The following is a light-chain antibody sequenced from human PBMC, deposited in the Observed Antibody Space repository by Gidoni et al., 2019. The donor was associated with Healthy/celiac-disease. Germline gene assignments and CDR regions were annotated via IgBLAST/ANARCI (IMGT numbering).Light chain of an antibody. CDR3: QQRSNWLSAS. CDR1: QSVSSY. CDR2: DAS. J-gene: IGKJ2*03. Sequence: EIVFTQSPATLSLSPGERATLSCRASQSVSSYLAWYQQKPGQAPRLLIYDASNRATGIPARFSGSGSGTDFTLTISSLEPEDFAVYYCQQRSNWLSASFGQGTKLEIK. V-gene: IGKV3-11*01.